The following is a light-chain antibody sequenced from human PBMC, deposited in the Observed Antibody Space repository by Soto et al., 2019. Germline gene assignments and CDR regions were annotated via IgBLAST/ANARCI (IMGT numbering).Light chain of an antibody. J-gene: IGLJ1*01. CDR2: EAS. CDR1: SSYIGAYNY. CDR3: SSWARSLYV. Sequence: QSVLTQPASVSWSPGQSITISFTGSSSYIGAYNYVSWYQQHPGKAPKLIIYEASKRPSGISSSFSGSKSGKTASLTISGLQAEDEADYYCSSWARSLYVFGSGTKVPVL. V-gene: IGLV2-14*01.